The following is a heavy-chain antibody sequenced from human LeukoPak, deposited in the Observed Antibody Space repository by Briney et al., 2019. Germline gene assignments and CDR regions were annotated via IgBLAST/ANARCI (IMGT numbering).Heavy chain of an antibody. CDR2: IIPIFGIA. J-gene: IGHJ4*02. Sequence: ASVKVSCKASGGTFSSYAISWVRQAPGQGLEWMGRIIPIFGIANYAQKFQGRVTVTADKSTSTAYMELSSLRSEDTAVYYCVITIDYFDYWGQGTLVTVSS. D-gene: IGHD3-3*01. CDR3: VITIDYFDY. V-gene: IGHV1-69*04. CDR1: GGTFSSYA.